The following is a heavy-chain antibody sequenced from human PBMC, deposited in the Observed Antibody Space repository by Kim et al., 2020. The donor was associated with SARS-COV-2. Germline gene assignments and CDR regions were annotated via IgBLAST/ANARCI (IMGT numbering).Heavy chain of an antibody. D-gene: IGHD3-16*01. CDR1: GGSFSGYY. CDR2: INYSGST. Sequence: SETLSLTCAVYGGSFSGYYWSWIRQPPGKGLEWIGEINYSGSTNYNPSLKSRFTISVDTSKNPFSLNLSSVTAADTAAYYCARGLRLGGRWFAPWGQGIL. J-gene: IGHJ5*02. CDR3: ARGLRLGGRWFAP. V-gene: IGHV4-34*01.